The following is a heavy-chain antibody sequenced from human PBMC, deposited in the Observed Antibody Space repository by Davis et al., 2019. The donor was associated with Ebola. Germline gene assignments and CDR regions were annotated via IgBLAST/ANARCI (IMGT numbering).Heavy chain of an antibody. J-gene: IGHJ5*02. V-gene: IGHV1-18*01. D-gene: IGHD2-15*01. CDR2: IRTSNGET. CDR1: AYTFSDYG. CDR3: ARDWDCTGGSCRNCFDP. Sequence: ASAQVSCKASAYTFSDYGISWVRQPPGQGLEWMGWIRTSNGETKLAQNLQGRVTMTTDRSTSTVYMDLRSLTSDDTAVYYCARDWDCTGGSCRNCFDPWGQGTQVIVSA.